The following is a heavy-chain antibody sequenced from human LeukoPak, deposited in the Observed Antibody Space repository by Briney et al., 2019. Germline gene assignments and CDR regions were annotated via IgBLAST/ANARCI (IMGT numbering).Heavy chain of an antibody. CDR3: LSGLSGKYGHFEY. D-gene: IGHD1-26*01. CDR2: IKSDGSKT. J-gene: IGHJ4*02. V-gene: IGHV3-74*01. CDR1: GFTFRSDW. Sequence: GGSLRVSCAASGFTFRSDWMHWVRQVPAKGLEWVSGIKSDGSKTSYADSVKGRFSISTDNAKNTVYLQLNSLRAEDTAVYYCLSGLSGKYGHFEYWGQGTLVTVSS.